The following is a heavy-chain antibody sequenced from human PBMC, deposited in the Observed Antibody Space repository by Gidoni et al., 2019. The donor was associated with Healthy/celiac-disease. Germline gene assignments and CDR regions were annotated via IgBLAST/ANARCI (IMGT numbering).Heavy chain of an antibody. CDR2: ISGSGGST. V-gene: IGHV3-23*01. CDR1: GFTFSSYA. J-gene: IGHJ4*02. CDR3: AKAARIAAAGTKGSVFDY. Sequence: EVQLLESGGGLVQPGGSLRLSCAASGFTFSSYAMSWVRQAPGKGLEWVSAISGSGGSTYYADSVKGRFTISRDNSKNTLYLQMNSLRAEDTAVYYCAKAARIAAAGTKGSVFDYWGQGTLVTVSS. D-gene: IGHD6-13*01.